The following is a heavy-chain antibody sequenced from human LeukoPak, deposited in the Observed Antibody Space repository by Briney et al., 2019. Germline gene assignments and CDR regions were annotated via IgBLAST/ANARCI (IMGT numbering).Heavy chain of an antibody. CDR1: GYTFTGYY. CDR3: AREGTYCSSTSCYPLDY. CDR2: INPNSGGT. D-gene: IGHD2-2*01. J-gene: IGHJ4*02. V-gene: IGHV1-2*02. Sequence: ASVKVSCKASGYTFTGYYMHWVRQAPGQGLEWMGWINPNSGGTNYAQKFQGRVTMTRDTSISTAYMELSRLRSDDTAVYYCAREGTYCSSTSCYPLDYWGQGTLVTVSS.